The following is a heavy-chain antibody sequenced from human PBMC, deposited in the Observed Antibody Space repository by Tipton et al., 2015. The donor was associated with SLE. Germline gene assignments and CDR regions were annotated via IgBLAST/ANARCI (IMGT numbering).Heavy chain of an antibody. D-gene: IGHD3-9*01. CDR1: GGSISSSSYY. V-gene: IGHV4-39*07. CDR2: IYYSGST. Sequence: LRLSCTVSGGSISSSSYYWGWIRQPPGKGLEWIGSIYYSGSTYYDPSLKSRVTISVDTSKNQFSLKLSSVTAADTAVYYCARVQEDAILTGYFFDYWGQGTLVTVSS. J-gene: IGHJ4*02. CDR3: ARVQEDAILTGYFFDY.